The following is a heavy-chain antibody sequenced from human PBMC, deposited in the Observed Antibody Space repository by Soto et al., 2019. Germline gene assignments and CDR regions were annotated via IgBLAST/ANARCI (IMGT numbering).Heavy chain of an antibody. CDR3: ARDLSKYDSSGYLDD. V-gene: IGHV3-30-3*01. D-gene: IGHD3-22*01. J-gene: IGHJ4*02. CDR2: ISYDGSNK. CDR1: GFTFSSYA. Sequence: PGGSLRLSCAASGFTFSSYAMHWVRQAPGKGLEWVAVISYDGSNKYYADSVKGRFTISRDNSKNTLYLQMNSLRAEDTAVYYCARDLSKYDSSGYLDDWGQGNLVTFSS.